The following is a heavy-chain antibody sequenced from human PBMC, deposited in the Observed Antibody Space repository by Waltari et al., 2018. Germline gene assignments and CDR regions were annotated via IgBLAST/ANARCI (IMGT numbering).Heavy chain of an antibody. D-gene: IGHD1-26*01. Sequence: QVQLVQSGAEVTQPGASVKVSCKASGATFGPYAITWVRQAPGQGLEWMGGVIPIFGTPNYAPKFQGRVTVSADPSTSTAYLEVRRLISEDTAVYYCAKREIGYAFDIWGHGTMVTVSS. CDR3: AKREIGYAFDI. CDR2: VIPIFGTP. V-gene: IGHV1-69*12. J-gene: IGHJ3*02. CDR1: GATFGPYA.